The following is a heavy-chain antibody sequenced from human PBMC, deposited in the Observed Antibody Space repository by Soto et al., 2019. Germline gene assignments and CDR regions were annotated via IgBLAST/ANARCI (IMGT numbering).Heavy chain of an antibody. J-gene: IGHJ4*02. CDR2: INAGNGNT. V-gene: IGHV1-3*01. CDR3: ARVKWLEEEFDY. CDR1: GYTFTSYA. Sequence: GASVKVSCKASGYTFTSYAMHWVRQAPGQRLEWMGWINAGNGNTKYSQKFQGRVTITRDTSASTAYMELSSLRSEDTAVYYCARVKWLEEEFDYWGQGTLVTVSS. D-gene: IGHD6-19*01.